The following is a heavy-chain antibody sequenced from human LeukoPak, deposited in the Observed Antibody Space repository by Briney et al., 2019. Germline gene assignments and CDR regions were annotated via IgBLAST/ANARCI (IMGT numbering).Heavy chain of an antibody. CDR2: ISGSGGST. J-gene: IGHJ4*02. CDR1: GFTFSSYA. Sequence: QPGGTLRLSSAASGFTFSSYAMSWVPQGPGKGLKWVSAISGSGGSTYYADSVKGRFTISRDNSKNTLYLQMNSLRAEDTAVYYCAKDRITMIVVVILDYWGQGTLVTVSS. CDR3: AKDRITMIVVVILDY. D-gene: IGHD3-22*01. V-gene: IGHV3-23*01.